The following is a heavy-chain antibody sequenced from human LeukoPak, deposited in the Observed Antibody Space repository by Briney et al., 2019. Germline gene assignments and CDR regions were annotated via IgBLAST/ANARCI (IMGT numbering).Heavy chain of an antibody. J-gene: IGHJ4*02. D-gene: IGHD4-11*01. CDR3: ARDTEGSGDHSDYVRPFDF. V-gene: IGHV4-59*01. CDR1: GGSISSYH. CDR2: IYYTGST. Sequence: PSETLSLTCTVSGGSISSYHWSWIRQPPGKGLEWIGYIYYTGSTNYNPSLKSRVTISVDRSKNQFSLKLTSVTAADTAVYYCARDTEGSGDHSDYVRPFDFWGQGTLVTVSS.